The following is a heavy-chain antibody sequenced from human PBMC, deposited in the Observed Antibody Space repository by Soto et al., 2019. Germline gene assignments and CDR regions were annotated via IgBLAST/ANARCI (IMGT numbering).Heavy chain of an antibody. CDR1: GFTFSTYD. CDR3: ARVVWGYSGYDYYFDF. CDR2: IGSAGDT. D-gene: IGHD5-12*01. V-gene: IGHV3-13*01. Sequence: GGSLRLSCAASGFTFSTYDMHWVRQATGKGLEWVSAIGSAGDTSYPASVKGRFTISRENAKNSLYLQMNSLRAGDTAVYYCARVVWGYSGYDYYFDFWGQGTLVTVSS. J-gene: IGHJ4*02.